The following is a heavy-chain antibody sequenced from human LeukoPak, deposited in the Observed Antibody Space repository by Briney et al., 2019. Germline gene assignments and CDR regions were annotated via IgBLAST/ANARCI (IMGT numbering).Heavy chain of an antibody. J-gene: IGHJ4*02. D-gene: IGHD3-10*01. CDR3: ARAAGHYFDY. CDR2: IGGGGPTT. CDR1: GFTFSTYA. V-gene: IGHV3-23*01. Sequence: AGGSLRLSCAASGFTFSTYAMNWVRQAPAKGLEWVSTIGGGGPTTDYADSVKDRFTISRDNSKNTLYLQMNSLRAEDTAVYFCARAAGHYFDYWGQGSLVTVSS.